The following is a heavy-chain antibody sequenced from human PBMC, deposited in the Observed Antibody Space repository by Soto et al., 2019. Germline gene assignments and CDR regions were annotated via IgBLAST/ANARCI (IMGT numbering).Heavy chain of an antibody. CDR3: ARAGVAGYNYFDY. J-gene: IGHJ4*02. V-gene: IGHV3-72*01. CDR2: IRNMANSYST. CDR1: GFTFSDHY. D-gene: IGHD6-19*01. Sequence: EVQLVESGGGLVQPGGSLRLSCAASGFTFSDHYMDWVRQAPGKGLEWVGRIRNMANSYSTEYAASVKGRFTISRDESKDSLYLQMNSLKTEDTAVYYCARAGVAGYNYFDYWGQGTLVTVSS.